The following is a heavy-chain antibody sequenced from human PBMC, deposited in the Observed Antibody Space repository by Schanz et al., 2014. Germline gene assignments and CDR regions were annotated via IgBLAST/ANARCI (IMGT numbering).Heavy chain of an antibody. Sequence: EVQLLESGGGVVQPGRSLRLSCATSGLNFDYYGMNWVRQAPGKGLEWVSYISNSGTTIYYADSVKGRFTISRDNAKNSLYLQMNSLRVEDTAVYYCVRLDVHDYWGQGTLVTVSA. V-gene: IGHV3-48*04. D-gene: IGHD3-16*01. J-gene: IGHJ4*02. CDR3: VRLDVHDY. CDR2: ISNSGTTI. CDR1: GLNFDYYG.